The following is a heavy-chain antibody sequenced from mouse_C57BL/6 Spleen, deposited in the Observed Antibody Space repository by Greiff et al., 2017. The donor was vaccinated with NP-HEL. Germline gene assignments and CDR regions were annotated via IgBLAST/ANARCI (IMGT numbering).Heavy chain of an antibody. Sequence: VQLQQSGPELVKPGASVKISCKASGYAFSSSWMNWVKQRPGKGLEWIGRIYPGDGDTNYNGKFKGKATLTADKSSSTAYMQLSSLTSEDSAVYFCARGGGPFAYLGQRTLVTVSA. CDR2: IYPGDGDT. V-gene: IGHV1-82*01. J-gene: IGHJ3*01. CDR1: GYAFSSSW. CDR3: ARGGGPFAY.